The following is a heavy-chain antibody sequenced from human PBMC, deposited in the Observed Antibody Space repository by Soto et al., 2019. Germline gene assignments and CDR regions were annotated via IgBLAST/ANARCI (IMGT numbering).Heavy chain of an antibody. D-gene: IGHD6-19*01. CDR2: ISPTSGGS. V-gene: IGHV1-2*02. J-gene: IGHJ4*02. CDR1: GYTFTGYD. Sequence: QVQLVQSGAEVKKPGASVKVSCKASGYTFTGYDIHRVRQAPGQGLEWMGWISPTSGGSIHAQKFQGRVTMTRDTSIATAYMELSRLTSDDTAVYYCARGSRTDYWGQGSLVTVSS. CDR3: ARGSRTDY.